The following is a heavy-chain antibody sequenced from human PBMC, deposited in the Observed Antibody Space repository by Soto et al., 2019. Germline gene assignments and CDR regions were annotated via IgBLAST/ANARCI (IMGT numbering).Heavy chain of an antibody. CDR3: VAAGTGYYYYGMDV. D-gene: IGHD6-13*01. J-gene: IGHJ6*02. V-gene: IGHV1-8*01. Sequence: QVQLVQSGAEVKKPGASVKVSCKASGYTFTSYDINWVRQATGQGLEWMGWMNPNSGNTGYAQKFQGRVTMTRNTSISTAYMELSSLRSEDTAVYYCVAAGTGYYYYGMDVWGQGTTVTVSS. CDR2: MNPNSGNT. CDR1: GYTFTSYD.